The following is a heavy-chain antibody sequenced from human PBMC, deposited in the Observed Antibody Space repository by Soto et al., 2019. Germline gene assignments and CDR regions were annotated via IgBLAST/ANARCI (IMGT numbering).Heavy chain of an antibody. J-gene: IGHJ4*02. V-gene: IGHV1-8*01. CDR2: MNPNSGNT. CDR1: GYTFTSYD. CDR3: ARGSRGYDFWSGYYYQPVSDY. D-gene: IGHD3-3*01. Sequence: ASVKVSCKASGYTFTSYDINWVRQATGQGLEWMGWMNPNSGNTGYAQKFQGRVTMTRNTSISTAYMELSSLRSEDTAVYYCARGSRGYDFWSGYYYQPVSDYWGQGTLVTVSS.